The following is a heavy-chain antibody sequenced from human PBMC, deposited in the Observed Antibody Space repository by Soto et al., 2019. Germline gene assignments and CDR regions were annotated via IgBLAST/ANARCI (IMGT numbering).Heavy chain of an antibody. CDR2: ISAYNGNT. D-gene: IGHD2-2*01. V-gene: IGHV1-18*01. J-gene: IGHJ4*02. Sequence: ASVKVSCKASGYTFTSYGISWVRQAPGQGLEWMGWISAYNGNTNYAQKLQGRVTMTTDTSTSTAYMELRSLRSDDTAVYYCARDLRYCSSTSCRPLGYWGQGTLVTVSS. CDR1: GYTFTSYG. CDR3: ARDLRYCSSTSCRPLGY.